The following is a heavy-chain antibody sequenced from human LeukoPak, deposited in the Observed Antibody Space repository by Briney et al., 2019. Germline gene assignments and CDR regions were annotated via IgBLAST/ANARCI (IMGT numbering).Heavy chain of an antibody. CDR1: GFTFGDYG. Sequence: GRSLRLSCTASGFTFGDYGMSWVRQAPGTGLEWVGFIRSKAYGGTAEYAASVKGRFTISRDDSKSIAYLQMNSLKTEDKAVYYCTRGKGAAGTSDYWGQGTLVTVSS. CDR2: IRSKAYGGTA. J-gene: IGHJ4*02. V-gene: IGHV3-49*04. D-gene: IGHD6-13*01. CDR3: TRGKGAAGTSDY.